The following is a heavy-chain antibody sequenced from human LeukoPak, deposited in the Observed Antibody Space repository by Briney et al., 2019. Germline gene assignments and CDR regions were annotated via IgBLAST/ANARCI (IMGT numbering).Heavy chain of an antibody. CDR2: ISYDGSNK. D-gene: IGHD3-16*01. CDR3: AREGLI. J-gene: IGHJ3*02. CDR1: GFTFSSYA. Sequence: GRSLRLSCAASGFTFSSYAMHWVRQAPGKGLEWVAVISYDGSNKYYADSVKGRFTISRDNSKNTLYLQMNSLRAEDTAVYYCAREGLIWGQGTMVTVSS. V-gene: IGHV3-30-3*01.